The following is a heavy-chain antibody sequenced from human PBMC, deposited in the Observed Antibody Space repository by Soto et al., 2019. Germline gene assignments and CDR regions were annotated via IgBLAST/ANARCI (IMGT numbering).Heavy chain of an antibody. CDR2: ITYNGDNT. V-gene: IGHV3-23*01. D-gene: IGHD5-18*01. J-gene: IGHJ4*02. CDR1: GFTFRSYA. Sequence: GGSMRLSCAASGFTFRSYAMTWVRQAPGKGLEWVSVITYNGDNTFYADSVKGRFTISRDNSKDTVYLQMNSLRAEDTAVYYCARYIRGPTVFYFDFWGPGVLVTVSS. CDR3: ARYIRGPTVFYFDF.